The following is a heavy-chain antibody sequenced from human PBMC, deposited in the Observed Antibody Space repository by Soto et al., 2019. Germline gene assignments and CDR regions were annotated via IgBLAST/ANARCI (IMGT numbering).Heavy chain of an antibody. V-gene: IGHV1-46*01. CDR1: GYTFTSYY. CDR3: ARDSGSP. J-gene: IGHJ5*02. D-gene: IGHD3-10*01. Sequence: ASVKVSCKASGYTFTSYYMHWVRQAPGQGLEWMGIINPSGGNIKYSQKFQGRLTMTRDTSTSTVYMELSSLRSEDTAVYYCARDSGSPWGPGTLVTVSS. CDR2: INPSGGNI.